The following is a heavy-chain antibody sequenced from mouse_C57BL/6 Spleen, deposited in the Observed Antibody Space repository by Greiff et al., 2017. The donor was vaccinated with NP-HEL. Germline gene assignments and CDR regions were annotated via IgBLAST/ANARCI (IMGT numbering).Heavy chain of an antibody. Sequence: QVQLKQPGAELVRPGSSVKLSCKASGYTFTSSWMDWLKQRPGQGLEWIGNIYPSDSETHYNQKFKDKATLTVDKSSSTAYMQLSSLTSEDSAVYYCASGWEGAWFAYWGQGTLVTVSA. CDR2: IYPSDSET. CDR3: ASGWEGAWFAY. CDR1: GYTFTSSW. D-gene: IGHD4-1*01. J-gene: IGHJ3*01. V-gene: IGHV1-61*01.